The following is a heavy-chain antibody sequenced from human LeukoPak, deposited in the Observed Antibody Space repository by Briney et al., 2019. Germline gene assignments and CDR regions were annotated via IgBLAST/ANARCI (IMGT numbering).Heavy chain of an antibody. D-gene: IGHD3-16*01. Sequence: GGSLRLSCAASGFTVSSNFMNWVRQAPGKGLEWVSDYADSVKGRFTISRDNSKNTVYLQMNSLRVEDTAVYYCARDQRPGWGEYFQHWGQGTLVTVSS. CDR1: GFTVSSNF. V-gene: IGHV3-53*01. J-gene: IGHJ1*01. CDR3: ARDQRPGWGEYFQH.